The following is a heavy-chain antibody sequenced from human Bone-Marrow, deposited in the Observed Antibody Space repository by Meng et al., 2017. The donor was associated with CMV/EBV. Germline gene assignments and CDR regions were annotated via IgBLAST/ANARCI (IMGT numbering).Heavy chain of an antibody. Sequence: SETLSLTCAVYGGSFSGYYWSWIRQPPGKGLEWIGEINHSGSTNYNPSLKSRVTISVDTSKNQFSLKLSSVTAADTAVYYCARGLSSSSWFDPWGPGTLVNVSS. J-gene: IGHJ5*02. V-gene: IGHV4-34*01. CDR3: ARGLSSSSWFDP. CDR2: INHSGST. CDR1: GGSFSGYY. D-gene: IGHD6-6*01.